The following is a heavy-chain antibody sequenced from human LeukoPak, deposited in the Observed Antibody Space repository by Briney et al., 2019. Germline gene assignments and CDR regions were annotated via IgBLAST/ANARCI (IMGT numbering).Heavy chain of an antibody. CDR2: IYPDDSDT. Sequence: PGESLKISCKGFGYSFSTNWIAWVRQLPGKGLEWMGIIYPDDSDTRYSPSSQGQVTISADKSISTAYLQWSSVKASDAAIYYCARLGGAGYYNILTGYPARGKYFDPWGQGTLVTVSS. D-gene: IGHD3-9*01. CDR1: GYSFSTNW. CDR3: ARLGGAGYYNILTGYPARGKYFDP. J-gene: IGHJ5*02. V-gene: IGHV5-51*01.